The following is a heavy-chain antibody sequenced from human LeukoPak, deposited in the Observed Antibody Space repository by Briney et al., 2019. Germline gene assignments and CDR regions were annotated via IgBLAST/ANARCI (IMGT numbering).Heavy chain of an antibody. CDR2: IKAKIDGGAA. D-gene: IGHD3-10*01. CDR1: GFTFSNAW. V-gene: IGHV3-15*05. CDR3: MTVNYYGSGTYVDY. Sequence: GGSLRLSCAASGFTFSNAWMSWVRQAPGKGLEWVGRIKAKIDGGAADYAGPVKGRFTISRDDSKNALSLQMSSLKTEDTAVYYCMTVNYYGSGTYVDYWGQGTLVTVSS. J-gene: IGHJ4*02.